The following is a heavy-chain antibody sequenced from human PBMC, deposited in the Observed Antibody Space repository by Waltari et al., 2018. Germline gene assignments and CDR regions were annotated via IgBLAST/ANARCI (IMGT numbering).Heavy chain of an antibody. D-gene: IGHD6-13*01. Sequence: EVQLLESGGGLVQPGGSLRLSCAASGFTFSSYAMSWVRQAPGKGLEWVSAISGSGGSTDYADSVKGRFTSSRDNSKNTLYLQMNSLRAEDTAVYYCATTIAAAGATYAFDIWGQGTMVTVSS. CDR1: GFTFSSYA. V-gene: IGHV3-23*01. CDR3: ATTIAAAGATYAFDI. J-gene: IGHJ3*02. CDR2: ISGSGGST.